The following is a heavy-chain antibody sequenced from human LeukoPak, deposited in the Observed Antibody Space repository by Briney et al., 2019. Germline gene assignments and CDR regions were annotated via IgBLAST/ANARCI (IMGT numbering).Heavy chain of an antibody. D-gene: IGHD5-18*01. CDR3: ARSVDAAMIFDH. J-gene: IGHJ4*02. CDR1: GYIFTTYG. CDR2: ISPYDGNT. V-gene: IGHV1-18*01. Sequence: ASVKVSCKASGYIFTTYGFSWVRQAPGQGLEWMGWISPYDGNTKYAQKFQGRGTLTTDTSTSTASMELRSLRSDDTAVYYCARSVDAAMIFDHWGQGTLVTVSS.